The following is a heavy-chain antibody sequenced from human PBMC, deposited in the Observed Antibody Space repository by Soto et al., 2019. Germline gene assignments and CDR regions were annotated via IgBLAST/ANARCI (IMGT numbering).Heavy chain of an antibody. Sequence: SVEVSCKASGGTFSSYAISWVRQAPGQGLEWMGGIIPIFGTANYAQKFQGRVTITADESTSTAYMELSSLRSEGTAVYYCARGPTPYYYGMDVWGQGTTVTVSS. CDR2: IIPIFGTA. CDR3: ARGPTPYYYGMDV. J-gene: IGHJ6*02. V-gene: IGHV1-69*13. CDR1: GGTFSSYA.